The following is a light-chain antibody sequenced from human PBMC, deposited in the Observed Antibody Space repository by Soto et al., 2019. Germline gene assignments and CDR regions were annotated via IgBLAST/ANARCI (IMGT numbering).Light chain of an antibody. CDR1: QNIRNH. CDR2: DAI. J-gene: IGKJ4*01. V-gene: IGKV3-15*01. CDR3: QQYDAWPLS. Sequence: EILMSQSPSTLSVSPGDRVTISCRASQNIRNHMSWFLQKPGQTPRLLIYDAIIRAADVPARFSGSWPGTEITPTINSLQSEDFAVYYCQQYDAWPLSFGGGTKVDIK.